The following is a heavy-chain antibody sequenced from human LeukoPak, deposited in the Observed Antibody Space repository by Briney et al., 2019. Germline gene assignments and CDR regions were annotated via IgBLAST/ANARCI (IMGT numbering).Heavy chain of an antibody. CDR1: GYTISSGYY. D-gene: IGHD2-15*01. Sequence: SETLSLTCTVSGYTISSGYYWGWIRQPPEKGLEWIGSIYQSGSTYYNPSLKSRVTISVDTSKNQFSLKLTSVTAADTAVYYCARELYCSGGSCHSRDAFDIWGQGTMVTVSS. CDR3: ARELYCSGGSCHSRDAFDI. J-gene: IGHJ3*02. CDR2: IYQSGST. V-gene: IGHV4-38-2*02.